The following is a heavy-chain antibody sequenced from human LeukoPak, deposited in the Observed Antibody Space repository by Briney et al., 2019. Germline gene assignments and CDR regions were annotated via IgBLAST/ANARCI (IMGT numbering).Heavy chain of an antibody. J-gene: IGHJ4*02. V-gene: IGHV3-23*01. CDR2: ITGDGTRT. Sequence: GGSLRLSCAASGFTFSSCAMTWVRQAPGKGLEWVASITGDGTRTYYTDSVRGRFTISRDNSKNTLYLQMNSLRADETAIYYCASRPRADMGPLDYWGQGTLVTVST. CDR3: ASRPRADMGPLDY. CDR1: GFTFSSCA. D-gene: IGHD1-14*01.